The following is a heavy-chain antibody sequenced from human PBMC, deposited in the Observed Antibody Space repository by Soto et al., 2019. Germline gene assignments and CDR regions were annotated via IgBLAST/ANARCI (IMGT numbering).Heavy chain of an antibody. Sequence: SXKVSFTAAGYTXSSYGSSWVRQAPGQGLEWRGWISAYNGNTNYAQKLQGRVTMTTDKSTSTAYMEMRSLRSDDTAVYYCARQGRDGYNWSDFYYYYGMDVWGQGTTVTVSS. CDR3: ARQGRDGYNWSDFYYYYGMDV. J-gene: IGHJ6*02. CDR1: GYTXSSYG. CDR2: ISAYNGNT. V-gene: IGHV1-18*01. D-gene: IGHD5-12*01.